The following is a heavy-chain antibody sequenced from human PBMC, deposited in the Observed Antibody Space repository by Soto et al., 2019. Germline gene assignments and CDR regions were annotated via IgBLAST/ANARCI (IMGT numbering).Heavy chain of an antibody. CDR1: GGSISSGGYY. J-gene: IGHJ6*02. CDR3: ARDHCLEWLPSRYYYYGMDV. D-gene: IGHD3-3*01. CDR2: IYYSGST. V-gene: IGHV4-31*03. Sequence: SETLSLTCTVSGGSISSGGYYWSWIRQHPGKGLEWIGYIYYSGSTYYNPSLKSRVTISVDTSKNQFSLKLSSVTAADTAVYYCARDHCLEWLPSRYYYYGMDVWGQGTTVTVSS.